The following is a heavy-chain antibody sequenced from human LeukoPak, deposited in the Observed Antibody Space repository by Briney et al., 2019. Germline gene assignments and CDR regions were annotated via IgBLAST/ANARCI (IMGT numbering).Heavy chain of an antibody. J-gene: IGHJ4*02. D-gene: IGHD3-9*01. CDR1: GGSISSGGYY. CDR2: IYYSGST. CDR3: ARQGYDILTGSITTSDY. Sequence: KSSETLSLTCTVSGGSISSGGYYWSWIRQHPGKGLEWIGYIYYSGSTYYNPSLKSRVTISVDTSKNQFSLRLSSVTAADTAVYYCARQGYDILTGSITTSDYWGQGTLVTVSS. V-gene: IGHV4-31*03.